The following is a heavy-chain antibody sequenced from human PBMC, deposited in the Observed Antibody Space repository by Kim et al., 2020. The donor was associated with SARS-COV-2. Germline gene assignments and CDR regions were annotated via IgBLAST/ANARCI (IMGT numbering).Heavy chain of an antibody. CDR3: ARGREGTMGGYYDFWSGYPAPFDY. Sequence: ASVKVSCKASGYTFTSYAMNWVRQAPGQGLEWMGWINTNTGNPTYAQGFTGRFVFSLDTSVSTAYLQISSLKAEDTAVYYCARGREGTMGGYYDFWSGYPAPFDYCGQGTLVTVSS. V-gene: IGHV7-4-1*02. D-gene: IGHD3-3*01. CDR1: GYTFTSYA. J-gene: IGHJ4*02. CDR2: INTNTGNP.